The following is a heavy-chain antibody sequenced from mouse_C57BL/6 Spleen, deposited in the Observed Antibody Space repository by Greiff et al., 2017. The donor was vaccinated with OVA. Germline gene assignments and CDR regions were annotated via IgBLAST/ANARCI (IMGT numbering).Heavy chain of an antibody. CDR3: AGRDYDATGGAWFAY. D-gene: IGHD2-4*01. CDR2: IYPGDGDT. J-gene: IGHJ3*01. CDR1: GYAFSSSW. V-gene: IGHV1-82*01. Sequence: QVQLQQSGPELVKPGASVKISCKASGYAFSSSWMNWVKQRPGKGLEWIGRIYPGDGDTNYNGKFKGKATLTADKSSSTAYMQLSSLTSEDSAVYFCAGRDYDATGGAWFAYWGQGTLVTVSA.